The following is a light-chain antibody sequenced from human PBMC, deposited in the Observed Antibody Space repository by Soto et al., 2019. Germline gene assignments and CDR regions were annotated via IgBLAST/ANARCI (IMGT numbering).Light chain of an antibody. CDR1: QDITYY. J-gene: IGKJ5*01. CDR3: QQHHDLPFT. V-gene: IGKV1-33*01. CDR2: DAS. Sequence: DLQMTQSPSSLSASVGDRVTITCQASQDITYYLNWYQQKPGKAPSLLIHDASSLQTGVPSRFSGSGSGTDFTFTISSLQPDDIATYYCQQHHDLPFTFGQGTRLEIK.